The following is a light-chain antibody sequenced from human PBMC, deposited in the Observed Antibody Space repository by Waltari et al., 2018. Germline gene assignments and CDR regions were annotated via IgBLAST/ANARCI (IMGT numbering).Light chain of an antibody. CDR3: QQYVSSRT. V-gene: IGKV3-20*01. J-gene: IGKJ1*01. CDR1: QSVRGNY. CDR2: GAS. Sequence: EIVLTQSPGTLSLSPGERATVSCRASQSVRGNYLAWYQQKPGQGPRRLIYGASNRAAGIPDRFSGSGSGTDCTLTSSRLEHEEFAVYHGQQYVSSRTFGQGTKVEIK.